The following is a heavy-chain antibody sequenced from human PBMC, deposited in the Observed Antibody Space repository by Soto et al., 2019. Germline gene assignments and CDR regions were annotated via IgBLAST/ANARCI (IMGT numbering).Heavy chain of an antibody. CDR2: ISSSSSYI. V-gene: IGHV3-21*01. CDR3: AEMIRVDY. Sequence: EVQLVESGGGLVKPGGSLRLSCAASGFTFSSYSMNWVRKAPGKGLEWVSSISSSSSYIYYADSVKGRFTISRDNAKNSLYLHMNSLRAEDTAVYYCAEMIRVDYWGQGTLVTVSS. D-gene: IGHD3-10*01. CDR1: GFTFSSYS. J-gene: IGHJ4*02.